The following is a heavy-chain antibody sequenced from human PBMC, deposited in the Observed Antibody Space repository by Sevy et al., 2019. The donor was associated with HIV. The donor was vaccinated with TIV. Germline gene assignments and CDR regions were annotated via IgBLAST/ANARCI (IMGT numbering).Heavy chain of an antibody. CDR3: ARDRNRRTGYSSGWYYYYYGMDV. V-gene: IGHV3-30*04. Sequence: GGSLRLSCAASGFTFSSYAMHWVRQAPGKGLEWVAVISYDGSNKYYADSVKGRFTISRDNSKNTLYLQMNSLRAEDTAVYYWARDRNRRTGYSSGWYYYYYGMDVWGQGTTVTVSS. CDR2: ISYDGSNK. CDR1: GFTFSSYA. J-gene: IGHJ6*02. D-gene: IGHD6-19*01.